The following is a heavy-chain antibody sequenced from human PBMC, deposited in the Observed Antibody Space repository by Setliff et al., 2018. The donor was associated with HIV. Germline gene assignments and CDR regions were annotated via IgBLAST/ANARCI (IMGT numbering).Heavy chain of an antibody. V-gene: IGHV4-34*01. CDR1: GGSFSGYY. J-gene: IGHJ4*02. D-gene: IGHD6-19*01. CDR2: VTHSGRT. Sequence: PSETLSLTCAVYGGSFSGYYWSWIRQPPGKGLEWIGEVTHSGRTNYNPSLESRVTTSVDTSKKQFSLRLTSVTAADTAVYYCARGVRDNSGWSSYYFDYWSQGTLVTV. CDR3: ARGVRDNSGWSSYYFDY.